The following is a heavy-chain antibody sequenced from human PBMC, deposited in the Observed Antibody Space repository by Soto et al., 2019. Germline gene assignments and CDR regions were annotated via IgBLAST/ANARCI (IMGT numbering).Heavy chain of an antibody. CDR3: ARGSAFIGLDY. V-gene: IGHV3-21*01. J-gene: IGHJ4*02. CDR2: IGTSGSYI. CDR1: GFIFSRYS. Sequence: GSLRLSCAVSGFIFSRYSMNWVRQAPGNGLEWVSSIGTSGSYIYDTDSVKGRFTISRDNTKDSLYLQMNSLRAEDTAIYYCARGSAFIGLDYWGQGTPVTVSS. D-gene: IGHD1-26*01.